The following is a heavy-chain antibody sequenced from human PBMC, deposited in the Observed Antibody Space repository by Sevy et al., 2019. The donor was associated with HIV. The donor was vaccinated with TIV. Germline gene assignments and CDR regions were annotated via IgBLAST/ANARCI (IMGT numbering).Heavy chain of an antibody. J-gene: IGHJ4*02. D-gene: IGHD6-6*01. CDR1: GFTFDDYA. V-gene: IGHV3-9*01. CDR3: AKTLAARLNLAHYFDY. Sequence: GGSLRLSCAASGFTFDDYAMHWVRQAPGKGLDWVSGISWNSGSIGYADSVKGRFTISRDNAKNSLYLQMNSLRAEDTALYYCAKTLAARLNLAHYFDYCGQGTLVTVSS. CDR2: ISWNSGSI.